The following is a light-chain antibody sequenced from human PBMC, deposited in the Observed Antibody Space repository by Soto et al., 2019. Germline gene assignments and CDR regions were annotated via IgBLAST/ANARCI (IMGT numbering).Light chain of an antibody. CDR1: HNIGNN. CDR3: QHFYNWPVT. V-gene: IGKV3-15*01. Sequence: VVLTQSPATLSVSPGETATFSCRASHNIGNNLAWYQHKPGPAPRLLISYASSWATGIPGRFSGSGSGTEFALTISSLQSEDSAVYYCQHFYNWPVTFGGGTKVEL. CDR2: YAS. J-gene: IGKJ4*01.